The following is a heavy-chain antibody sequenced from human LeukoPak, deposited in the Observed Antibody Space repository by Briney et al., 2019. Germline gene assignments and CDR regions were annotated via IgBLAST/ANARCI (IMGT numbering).Heavy chain of an antibody. CDR1: GGSISSYY. CDR2: IYYSGST. V-gene: IGHV4-59*01. Sequence: SETLSLTCTVSGGSISSYYWSWIRQPPGKGLEWIGYIYYSGSTNYNPSLKSRVTISVDTSKNQFSLKLSSVTAAETAVYYCAREGHIAYSSSSYAFDIWGQGTMVTVSS. CDR3: AREGHIAYSSSSYAFDI. D-gene: IGHD6-6*01. J-gene: IGHJ3*02.